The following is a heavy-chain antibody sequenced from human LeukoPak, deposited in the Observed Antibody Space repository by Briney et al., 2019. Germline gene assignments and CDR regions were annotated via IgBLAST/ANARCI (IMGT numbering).Heavy chain of an antibody. Sequence: GGSLRLSCAASGITFSDTWMSWVRRAPGKGLEWVARIQSIVNGGTTDYAAPVKGRFTVSRDDSKDMVFLQMNSLETEDTAVYYCARDLAGRLRGHDYYYGMDVWGQGTTVTVSS. J-gene: IGHJ6*02. V-gene: IGHV3-15*01. CDR3: ARDLAGRLRGHDYYYGMDV. D-gene: IGHD6-19*01. CDR1: GITFSDTW. CDR2: IQSIVNGGTT.